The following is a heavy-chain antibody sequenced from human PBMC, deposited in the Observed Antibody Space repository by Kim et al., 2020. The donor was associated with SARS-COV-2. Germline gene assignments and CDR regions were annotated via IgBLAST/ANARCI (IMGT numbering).Heavy chain of an antibody. V-gene: IGHV4-4*02. D-gene: IGHD6-19*01. J-gene: IGHJ4*02. CDR3: ARAIGGGIAVADIMKESAY. Sequence: SETLSLTCAVSGGSISSSNWWSWVRQPPGKGLEWIGEIYHSGSTNYNPSLKSRVTISVDKSENQFSLKLSSVDAADTAVYYCARAIGGGIAVADIMKESAYWGQGTLVTVSS. CDR2: IYHSGST. CDR1: GGSISSSNW.